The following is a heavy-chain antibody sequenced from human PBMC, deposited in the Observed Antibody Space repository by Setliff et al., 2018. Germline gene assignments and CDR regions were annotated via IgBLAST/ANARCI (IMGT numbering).Heavy chain of an antibody. CDR2: IIPIFALT. Sequence: SVKVSCKASGGTFNNSALSWVRQAPGQGLEWMGGIIPIFALTNYAEKFQGRVTITADKSTSTAYMELRSLTSDDSAFYYCARAPSVELVTIRTNSWFTYWGQGTLVTVSS. CDR1: GGTFNNSA. D-gene: IGHD5-18*01. J-gene: IGHJ4*02. V-gene: IGHV1-69*10. CDR3: ARAPSVELVTIRTNSWFTY.